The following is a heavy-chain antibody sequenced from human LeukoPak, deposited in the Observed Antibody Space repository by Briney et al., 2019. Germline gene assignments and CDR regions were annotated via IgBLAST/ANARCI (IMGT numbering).Heavy chain of an antibody. Sequence: GGSLRPSCAASGFTFSSYAMSWVRQAPGKGLEWVSAISGSGGSTYYADSVKGRFTISRDNSKNTLYLQMNSLRAEDTAVYYCAKHEWIQLWTRFDFWGQGTLVTVSS. J-gene: IGHJ4*02. V-gene: IGHV3-23*01. D-gene: IGHD5-18*01. CDR3: AKHEWIQLWTRFDF. CDR1: GFTFSSYA. CDR2: ISGSGGST.